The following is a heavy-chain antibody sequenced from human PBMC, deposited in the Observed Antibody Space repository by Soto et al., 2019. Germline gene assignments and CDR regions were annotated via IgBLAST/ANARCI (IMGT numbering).Heavy chain of an antibody. CDR3: ARETAMVQYYYYYGMDV. Sequence: GGSLRLSCAASGFTFSSYGMHWVRQAPGKGLEWVAVIWYDGSNKYYADSVKGRFTISGDNSKNTLYLQMNSLRAEDTAVYYCARETAMVQYYYYYGMDVWGQGTTVTVSS. CDR2: IWYDGSNK. D-gene: IGHD5-18*01. J-gene: IGHJ6*02. V-gene: IGHV3-33*01. CDR1: GFTFSSYG.